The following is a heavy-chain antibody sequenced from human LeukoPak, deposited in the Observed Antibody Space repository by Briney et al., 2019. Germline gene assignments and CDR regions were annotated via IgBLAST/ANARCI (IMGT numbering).Heavy chain of an antibody. J-gene: IGHJ4*02. V-gene: IGHV3-7*01. D-gene: IGHD3-22*01. CDR1: GFTFSRHW. CDR2: IKQDGSKK. CDR3: ARAEYYDSSGYYEVSYFDY. Sequence: GGSLRLSCAASGFTFSRHWMTWVRQAPGKGLEWVANIKQDGSKKSYVDSVKGRFTISRDNAKNSLYLQMNSLRAEDTAVYYCARAEYYDSSGYYEVSYFDYWGQGTLVTVSS.